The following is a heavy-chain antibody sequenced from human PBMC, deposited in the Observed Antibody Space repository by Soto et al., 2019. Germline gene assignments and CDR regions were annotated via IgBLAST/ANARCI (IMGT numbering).Heavy chain of an antibody. CDR2: ISYSGST. Sequence: PSETLSLTCTVSGGSVSSSSYVWGWIRQPPGKGLEWIGSISYSGSTNFNPSLKSRVTISVDTSKNQFSLKLNSVTAADTAVYYCARHAGSSYYYNMDVWGKGTTVTVSS. D-gene: IGHD6-13*01. V-gene: IGHV4-39*01. CDR1: GGSVSSSSYV. J-gene: IGHJ6*03. CDR3: ARHAGSSYYYNMDV.